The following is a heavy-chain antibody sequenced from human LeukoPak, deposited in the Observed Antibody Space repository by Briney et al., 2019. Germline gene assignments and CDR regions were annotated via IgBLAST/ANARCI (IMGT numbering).Heavy chain of an antibody. CDR1: GGSFSAYY. V-gene: IGHV4-34*01. Sequence: SETLSLTCAVSGGSFSAYYWTWIRQPPGKGLEWIGEINHSGSANYNPSLKSRVTISLDTSKNQFSLKLSSVTAADTAVYYCARGQGSVTTHWGQGTLVTVSS. D-gene: IGHD4-17*01. CDR3: ARGQGSVTTH. CDR2: INHSGSA. J-gene: IGHJ4*02.